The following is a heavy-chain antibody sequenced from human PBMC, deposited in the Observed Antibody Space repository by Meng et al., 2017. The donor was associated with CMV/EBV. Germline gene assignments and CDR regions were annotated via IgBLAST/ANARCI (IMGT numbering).Heavy chain of an antibody. D-gene: IGHD4-11*01. CDR1: GFTFNTYE. CDR2: ISSSGSTI. J-gene: IGHJ6*02. CDR3: AREPPGNYIYYYYGMDV. Sequence: GESLKISCTASGFTFNTYEMNWVRQAPGKGLEWVSYISSSGSTIYYADSVKGRFTISRDNAKNSLYLQMNSLRAEDTAVYYCAREPPGNYIYYYYGMDVWGQGTTVTVSS. V-gene: IGHV3-48*03.